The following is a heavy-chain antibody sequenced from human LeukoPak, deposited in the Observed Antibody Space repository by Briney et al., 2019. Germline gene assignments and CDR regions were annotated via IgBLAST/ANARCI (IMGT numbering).Heavy chain of an antibody. D-gene: IGHD4-17*01. CDR1: GGSISSGGYH. CDR3: ARAGYGDYVFDY. Sequence: SETLSLTCTVSGGSISSGGYHWSWIRQHPGKGLEWIGYIYYSGSTYYNPSLKSRVTISVDTSKNQFSLKLSSVTAADTAVYYCARAGYGDYVFDYWGQGTLVTVSS. J-gene: IGHJ4*02. CDR2: IYYSGST. V-gene: IGHV4-31*03.